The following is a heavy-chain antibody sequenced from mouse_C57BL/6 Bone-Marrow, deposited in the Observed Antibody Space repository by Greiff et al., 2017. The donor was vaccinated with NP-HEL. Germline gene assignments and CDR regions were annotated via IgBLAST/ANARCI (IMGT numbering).Heavy chain of an antibody. Sequence: QVQLKQSGAELMKPGASVKLSCKATGYTFTGYWIEWVMQRPGHGLEWIGEILPGSGSTNYNEKFKGKATFTADTSSNTAYMQLSSLTTEDSAIYYCARKGLWLRQGYYFDYWGQGTTLTVSS. CDR1: GYTFTGYW. CDR3: ARKGLWLRQGYYFDY. CDR2: ILPGSGST. D-gene: IGHD2-2*01. V-gene: IGHV1-9*01. J-gene: IGHJ2*01.